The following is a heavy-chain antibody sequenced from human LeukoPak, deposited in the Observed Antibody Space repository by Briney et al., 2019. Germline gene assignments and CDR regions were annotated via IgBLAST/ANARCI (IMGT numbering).Heavy chain of an antibody. Sequence: GGSLRVSRAASGFTFTTYWMSWVRQAPGKGLEWVAKISPDGSEKYYVHSVKGRFTISRDNAKNSLDLQMSSLRADDTAVYYCARGGSSCFDQWGQGPLVMVS. D-gene: IGHD6-13*01. CDR3: ARGGSSCFDQ. V-gene: IGHV3-7*04. CDR1: GFTFTTYW. J-gene: IGHJ4*02. CDR2: ISPDGSEK.